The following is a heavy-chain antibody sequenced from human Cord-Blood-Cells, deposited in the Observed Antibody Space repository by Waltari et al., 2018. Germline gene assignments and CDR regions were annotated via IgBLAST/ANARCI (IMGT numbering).Heavy chain of an antibody. CDR3: AKDLGNYYYYGMDV. J-gene: IGHJ6*02. D-gene: IGHD2-15*01. Sequence: QAPGKGLEWVSGISWNSGSIGYADSVKGRFTISRDNAKNSLYLQMNSLRAEDTALYYCAKDLGNYYYYGMDVWGQGTTVTVSS. CDR2: ISWNSGSI. V-gene: IGHV3-9*01.